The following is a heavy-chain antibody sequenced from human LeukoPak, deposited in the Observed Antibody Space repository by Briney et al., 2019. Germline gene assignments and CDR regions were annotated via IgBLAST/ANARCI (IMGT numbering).Heavy chain of an antibody. V-gene: IGHV3-23*01. J-gene: IGHJ4*02. CDR3: AKDLRSGGSCYSH. Sequence: GGSLRLSCAASGFTFSSYAMSWVRQAPGKGLEWVSATSGSGGSTYYADSVKGRFTISRDNSKNTLYLQMNSLRAEDTAVYYCAKDLRSGGSCYSHWGQGTLVTVSS. CDR2: TSGSGGST. CDR1: GFTFSSYA. D-gene: IGHD2-15*01.